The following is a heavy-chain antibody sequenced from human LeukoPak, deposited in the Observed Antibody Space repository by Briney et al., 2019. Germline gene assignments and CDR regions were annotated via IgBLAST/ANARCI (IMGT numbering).Heavy chain of an antibody. D-gene: IGHD6-19*01. Sequence: GGSLRLSCAASGFIVDDYAMFWVRQAPGKGLEWVSLISGDGGSTYYADSVKGRFTISRDNSKNSLFLQMNSLRTEDTALYYCAKDILSEQWHDAFDIWGQGTMVTVSS. CDR2: ISGDGGST. CDR3: AKDILSEQWHDAFDI. V-gene: IGHV3-43*02. CDR1: GFIVDDYA. J-gene: IGHJ3*02.